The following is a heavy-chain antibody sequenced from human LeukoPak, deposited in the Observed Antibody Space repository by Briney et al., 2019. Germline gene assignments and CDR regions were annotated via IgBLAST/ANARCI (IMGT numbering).Heavy chain of an antibody. CDR2: ISYDGTNK. Sequence: GGSLRLSCAASGFTFSSYGMHWVRQAPGKGLEWVSVISYDGTNKYYGDSVKGRFTISRDNSKNTLYLQMNSLRAEDTAVYYCARGPGGAFDFWGQGTMVTVSS. CDR3: ARGPGGAFDF. CDR1: GFTFSSYG. J-gene: IGHJ3*01. D-gene: IGHD1-1*01. V-gene: IGHV3-30*19.